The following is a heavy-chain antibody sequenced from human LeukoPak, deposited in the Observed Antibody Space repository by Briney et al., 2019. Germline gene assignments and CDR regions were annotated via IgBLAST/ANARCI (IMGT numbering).Heavy chain of an antibody. CDR1: GFTFSLYE. D-gene: IGHD6-13*01. J-gene: IGHJ5*02. CDR2: ISSGGST. Sequence: GGYLRLSCAASGFTFSLYEMNWVRQAPGKGPECISYISSGGSTYYADSVKGRFTISRDNSKNTLFLQMNTLRAEDTAVFYCARGDKQLVFNRNKGGFDPWGQGTLVTVSS. CDR3: ARGDKQLVFNRNKGGFDP. V-gene: IGHV3-48*03.